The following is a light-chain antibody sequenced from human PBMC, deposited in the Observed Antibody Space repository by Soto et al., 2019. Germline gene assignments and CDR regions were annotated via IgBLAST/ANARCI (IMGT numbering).Light chain of an antibody. CDR1: QSLLHSNGNTY. CDR2: KIS. CDR3: MQATQFQYT. Sequence: DSVLTQTPLSSPFTLGQPSSIACRSIQSLLHSNGNTYLSWLQQRPGQPPRLLIEKISNRIYGVQDRLSGSGAGTDFTLKISRVEAEDIAIYYCMQATQFQYTFGQGTKMDIK. J-gene: IGKJ2*01. V-gene: IGKV2-24*01.